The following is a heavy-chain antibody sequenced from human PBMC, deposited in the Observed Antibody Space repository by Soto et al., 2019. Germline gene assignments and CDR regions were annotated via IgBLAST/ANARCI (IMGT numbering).Heavy chain of an antibody. CDR3: ARGAPKYYDILTGSNGMDV. J-gene: IGHJ6*02. CDR1: GYTFTSYD. Sequence: QVQLVQSGAEVKKPGASVKVSCKASGYTFTSYDINWVRQATGQGLEWMGWMNPNSGNTGYAQKFQGRVTMTRNTSISTAYMEQSSLRSEDTAVYYCARGAPKYYDILTGSNGMDVLGQGTTVNGSS. D-gene: IGHD3-9*01. CDR2: MNPNSGNT. V-gene: IGHV1-8*01.